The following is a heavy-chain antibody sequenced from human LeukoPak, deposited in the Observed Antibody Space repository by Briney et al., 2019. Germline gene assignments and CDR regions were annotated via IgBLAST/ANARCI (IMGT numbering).Heavy chain of an antibody. Sequence: GGSLRLSCEASGFTLSTFWMSWVRQAPGKGLEWVANIKQDGGEKRYVDSVKGRLTISRDNARNSLYLQMNSLRAEDTAVYYCARPRWLQFGPHDSWGQGSLVTVSS. V-gene: IGHV3-7*01. CDR3: ARPRWLQFGPHDS. J-gene: IGHJ5*02. CDR1: GFTLSTFW. D-gene: IGHD5-24*01. CDR2: IKQDGGEK.